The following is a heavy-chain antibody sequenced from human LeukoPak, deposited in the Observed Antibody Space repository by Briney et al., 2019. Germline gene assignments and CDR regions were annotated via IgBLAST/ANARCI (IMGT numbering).Heavy chain of an antibody. CDR2: ISVDGRDI. CDR3: VRGGAVSNYGSDS. V-gene: IGHV3-74*01. Sequence: GGSLRLSCAASGFTVSSNYMSWVRQPPGKGLVWVSRISVDGRDINYADSVKGRLTISRDNAKNTLYLQMNDLRVDDTAVYFCVRGGAVSNYGSDSWGQGTLVSVSP. D-gene: IGHD4-11*01. J-gene: IGHJ5*01. CDR1: GFTVSSNY.